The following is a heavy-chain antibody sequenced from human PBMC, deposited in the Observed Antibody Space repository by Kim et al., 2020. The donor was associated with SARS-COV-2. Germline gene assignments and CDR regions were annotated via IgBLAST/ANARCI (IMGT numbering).Heavy chain of an antibody. CDR1: GFTFSSYG. Sequence: GGSLRLSCAASGFTFSSYGMHWVRQAPGKGLEWVAVISYDGSNKYYADSVKGRFTISRDNSKNTLYLQMNSLRAEDTAVYYCAKGVIVVVPAAIKGYYYYMDVWGKGTTVTVSS. CDR2: ISYDGSNK. D-gene: IGHD2-2*02. J-gene: IGHJ6*03. V-gene: IGHV3-30*18. CDR3: AKGVIVVVPAAIKGYYYYMDV.